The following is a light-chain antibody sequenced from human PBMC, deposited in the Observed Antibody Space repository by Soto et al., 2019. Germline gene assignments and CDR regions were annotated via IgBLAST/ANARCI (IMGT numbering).Light chain of an antibody. CDR2: EVT. V-gene: IGLV2-14*01. J-gene: IGLJ1*01. Sequence: HSALTQPASVSGSPGQSITISCTGTSSDVGAYNFVSWYQHHPGRAPKLIIYEVTIRPSGVSNRFSGSESGNTASLTISGLQAEDEADYYCSSYTTSAPYVFGSGTKVTVL. CDR3: SSYTTSAPYV. CDR1: SSDVGAYNF.